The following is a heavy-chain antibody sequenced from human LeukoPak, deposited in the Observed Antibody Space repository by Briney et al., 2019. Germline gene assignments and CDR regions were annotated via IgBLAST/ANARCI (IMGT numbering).Heavy chain of an antibody. J-gene: IGHJ4*02. V-gene: IGHV4-31*03. CDR3: ARVVAVVVPAAIDY. D-gene: IGHD2-2*01. CDR2: IYYSGST. Sequence: SETLSLTCTVSGGSISSGGSYWSWIRQHPGKGLEWIGYIYYSGSTYYNPSLKSRVTISVDTSKNQFSLKLSSVTAADTAVYYCARVVAVVVPAAIDYWGQGTLVTVSS. CDR1: GGSISSGGSY.